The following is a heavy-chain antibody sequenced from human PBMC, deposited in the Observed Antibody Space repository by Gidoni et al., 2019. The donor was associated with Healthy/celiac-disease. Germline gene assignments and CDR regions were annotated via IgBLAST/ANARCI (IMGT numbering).Heavy chain of an antibody. D-gene: IGHD4-17*01. Sequence: QVQLVESGGGVVQPGRSLRLSCAASGFTFSSNGMHWVRQAPGKGLEWVAVIWYDGSNKDYADSVKGRFTISRDNSKNTLYLQMNSLRAEDTAVYYCARDRVYGDYYYGMDVWGQGTTVTVSS. CDR3: ARDRVYGDYYYGMDV. CDR2: IWYDGSNK. J-gene: IGHJ6*02. V-gene: IGHV3-33*01. CDR1: GFTFSSNG.